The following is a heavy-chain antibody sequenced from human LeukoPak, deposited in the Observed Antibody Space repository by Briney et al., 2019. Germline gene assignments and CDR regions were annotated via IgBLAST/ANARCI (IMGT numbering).Heavy chain of an antibody. J-gene: IGHJ4*02. CDR1: GGTXSSYA. Sequence: ASVKVSCKASGGTXSSYAISWVRQAPGQGLEWMGWINPNSGGTNYAQKFQGRVTMTRDTSISTAYMELSRLRSDDTAVYYCARGVVPAANDYWGQGTLVTVSS. V-gene: IGHV1-2*02. CDR2: INPNSGGT. CDR3: ARGVVPAANDY. D-gene: IGHD2-2*01.